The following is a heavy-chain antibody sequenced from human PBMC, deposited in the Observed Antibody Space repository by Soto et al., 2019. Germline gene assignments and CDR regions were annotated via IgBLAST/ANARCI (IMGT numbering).Heavy chain of an antibody. CDR2: IYYSGST. CDR3: ARANGDQFLSRYYYYGMDV. D-gene: IGHD4-17*01. CDR1: GGSISSGGYY. V-gene: IGHV4-31*03. Sequence: QVQLQESGPGLVKPSQTLSLTCTVSGGSISSGGYYWSWIRQHPGKGLEWIGYIYYSGSTYYNPSLKSRVTISVDTSKNQFSLKLSSVTAADTAVYYCARANGDQFLSRYYYYGMDVWGQGTTVTVSS. J-gene: IGHJ6*02.